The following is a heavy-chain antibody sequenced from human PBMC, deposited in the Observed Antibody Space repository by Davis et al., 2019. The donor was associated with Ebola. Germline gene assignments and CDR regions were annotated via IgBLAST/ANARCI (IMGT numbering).Heavy chain of an antibody. V-gene: IGHV1-18*01. CDR1: GYTFTSCG. CDR3: ARDRENAYVGNSGPFQY. D-gene: IGHD4-23*01. J-gene: IGHJ4*02. Sequence: AASVKVSCKASGYTFTSCGISWVRQAPGQGLEWMGWISAYTGDTNYAQKFQGRVTISADISTSTVYMELSSLTSEDTAIYYCARDRENAYVGNSGPFQYWGQGTLVTVSS. CDR2: ISAYTGDT.